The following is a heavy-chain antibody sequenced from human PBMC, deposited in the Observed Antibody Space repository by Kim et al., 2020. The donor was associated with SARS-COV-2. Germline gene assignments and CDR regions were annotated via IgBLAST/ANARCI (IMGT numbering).Heavy chain of an antibody. V-gene: IGHV3-33*01. CDR2: IWYDGSNK. Sequence: GGSLRLSCAASGFTFSSYGMHWVRQAPGKGLEWVAVIWYDGSNKYYADSVKGRFTISRDNSKNTLYLQMNSLRAEDTAVYYCARGVYQLLKLNWFDPWGQGTLVTVSS. CDR1: GFTFSSYG. D-gene: IGHD2-2*01. J-gene: IGHJ5*02. CDR3: ARGVYQLLKLNWFDP.